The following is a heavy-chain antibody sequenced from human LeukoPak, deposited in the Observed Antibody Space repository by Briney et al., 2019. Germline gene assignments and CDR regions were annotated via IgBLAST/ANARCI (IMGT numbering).Heavy chain of an antibody. D-gene: IGHD2-21*01. J-gene: IGHJ5*02. V-gene: IGHV1-46*01. Sequence: GASVKVSCKASGYTFTGYYMHWVRQAPGQGLEWMGIINPSGGSTSYAQKFQGRVTMTRDTSTSTVYMELSSLRSEDTAVYYCARGGDVVKGQKNWFDPWGQGTLVTVSS. CDR1: GYTFTGYY. CDR2: INPSGGST. CDR3: ARGGDVVKGQKNWFDP.